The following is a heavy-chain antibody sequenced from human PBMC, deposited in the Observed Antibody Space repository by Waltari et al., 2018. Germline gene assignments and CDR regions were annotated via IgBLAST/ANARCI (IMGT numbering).Heavy chain of an antibody. CDR3: ARDRDWAFDI. Sequence: EVQLVESGGGLVQPGGSLRLSCAASGFTVSRYRRTWFRQAPGKGLEWVSYISGDSGSIHYADSVKGRITVSRDNAKNSLYLQMSSLTAEDTAVFYCARDRDWAFDIWGQGTMVTVSS. CDR1: GFTVSRYR. D-gene: IGHD2-21*01. J-gene: IGHJ3*02. CDR2: ISGDSGSI. V-gene: IGHV3-48*04.